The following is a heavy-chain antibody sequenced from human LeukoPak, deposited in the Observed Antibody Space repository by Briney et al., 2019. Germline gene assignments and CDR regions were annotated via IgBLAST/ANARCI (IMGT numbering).Heavy chain of an antibody. J-gene: IGHJ5*02. V-gene: IGHV3-74*01. CDR3: TGDEGSTWQRFDP. D-gene: IGHD6-13*01. CDR2: INSDGSST. CDR1: GFTFSSFW. Sequence: GGSLRLSCAASGFTFSSFWMHWVRQVPGQGLVWVSRINSDGSSTSYADSVKGRFTISRDNAKNTLYLQINSLRVEDTALYYCTGDEGSTWQRFDPWGQGTLVTVSS.